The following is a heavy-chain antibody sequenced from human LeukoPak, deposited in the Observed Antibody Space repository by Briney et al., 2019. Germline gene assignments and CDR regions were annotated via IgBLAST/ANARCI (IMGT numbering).Heavy chain of an antibody. Sequence: SETLSLTCTVSGGSISSSSYYWGWIRQPPGKGLEWIGSIYYSGSTYYNPSLKSRVTISVDTSKNQFSLKLSSVTAADTAVYYCATSKIQLWAFDYWGQGTLDTVSS. CDR3: ATSKIQLWAFDY. J-gene: IGHJ4*02. D-gene: IGHD3-10*01. V-gene: IGHV4-39*01. CDR1: GGSISSSSYY. CDR2: IYYSGST.